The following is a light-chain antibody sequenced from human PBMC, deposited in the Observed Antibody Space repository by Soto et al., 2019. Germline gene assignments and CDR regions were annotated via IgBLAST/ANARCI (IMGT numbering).Light chain of an antibody. CDR3: RSYTSSRTRAVL. J-gene: IGLJ2*01. CDR1: TSDIGAYNY. Sequence: QSALTQPASVSGSPGQSITISCTGATSDIGAYNYVSWYQQHPGKAPKLLISEVSNRPSGVSDRFSGSKSGNTASLTISGLQADDEADYYCRSYTSSRTRAVLFGGGTKLTVL. CDR2: EVS. V-gene: IGLV2-14*01.